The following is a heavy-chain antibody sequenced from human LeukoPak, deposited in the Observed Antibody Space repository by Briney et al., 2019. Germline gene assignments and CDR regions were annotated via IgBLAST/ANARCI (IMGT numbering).Heavy chain of an antibody. D-gene: IGHD3-22*01. CDR2: IYYSGST. J-gene: IGHJ4*02. V-gene: IGHV4-31*03. CDR3: ARGDYYDGSGYGHLPYFDY. Sequence: SETLSLTCTVSGGSISSGGYYWSWIRQHPGKGLEWIGYIYYSGSTYYNPSLKSRVTISVDTSKNQFSLKLSSVTAADTAVYYCARGDYYDGSGYGHLPYFDYWGQGTLVTVSS. CDR1: GGSISSGGYY.